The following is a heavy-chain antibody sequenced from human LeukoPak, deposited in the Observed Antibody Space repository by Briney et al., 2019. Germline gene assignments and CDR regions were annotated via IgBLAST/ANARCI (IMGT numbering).Heavy chain of an antibody. CDR3: AHASDSSFQQFFDH. Sequence: SGPTLVRPTQTLTLTCSFSGFPLSIRGVGVGWIRQPPGKALEWLALIYWDDDKRYRPSLKSRLTITKDTSKNQVVLTMTNMDPVDTATYYCAHASDSSFQQFFDHWGQGILVTVSS. D-gene: IGHD6-13*01. CDR2: IYWDDDK. CDR1: GFPLSIRGVG. J-gene: IGHJ4*02. V-gene: IGHV2-5*02.